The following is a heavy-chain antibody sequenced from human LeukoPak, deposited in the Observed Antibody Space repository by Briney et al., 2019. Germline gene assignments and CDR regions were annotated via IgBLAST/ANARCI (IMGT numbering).Heavy chain of an antibody. CDR1: GGTFSSYA. D-gene: IGHD3-3*01. V-gene: IGHV1-69*13. CDR2: IIPIFGTA. CDR3: ARGAIFGVVIENWFDP. J-gene: IGHJ5*02. Sequence: SVKVSCKASGGTFSSYAISWVRQAPGQGLEWMGGIIPIFGTANYAQKFQGRVTITADESTSTAYMELSSLRSEDTAVCYCARGAIFGVVIENWFDPWGQGTLVTVSS.